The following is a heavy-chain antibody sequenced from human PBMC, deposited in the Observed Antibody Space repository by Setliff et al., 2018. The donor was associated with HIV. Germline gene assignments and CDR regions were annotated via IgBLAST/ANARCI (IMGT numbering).Heavy chain of an antibody. CDR1: GFTFSNYG. Sequence: TGGSLRLSCAAFGFTFSNYGMHWVRQAPGKGLEWVAFIRYDGSEKNYVDSVKGRFTISRDNAKNSMDLQMNSLRAEDTAIYYCARKLRPGHGVDVWGQGTTVTVSS. CDR2: IRYDGSEK. J-gene: IGHJ6*02. D-gene: IGHD3-10*01. CDR3: ARKLRPGHGVDV. V-gene: IGHV3-30*02.